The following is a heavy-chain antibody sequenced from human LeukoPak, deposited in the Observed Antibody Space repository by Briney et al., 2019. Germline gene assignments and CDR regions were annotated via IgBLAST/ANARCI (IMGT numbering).Heavy chain of an antibody. D-gene: IGHD4-17*01. V-gene: IGHV1-2*02. CDR3: ARDGGGDYTPFDY. CDR1: GYTFTGYY. CDR2: INPNSGGT. J-gene: IGHJ4*02. Sequence: ASVKVSCKASGYTFTGYYMHWVRQAPGQGLEWMGWINPNSGGTNYAQKFQGRVTMTRDTSISTAYMEPSRLRSDDTAVYYCARDGGGDYTPFDYWGQGTLVTVSS.